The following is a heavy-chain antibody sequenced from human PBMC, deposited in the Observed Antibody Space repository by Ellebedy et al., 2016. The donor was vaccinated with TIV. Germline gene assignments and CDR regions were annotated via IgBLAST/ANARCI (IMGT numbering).Heavy chain of an antibody. CDR3: ARKTDTGTSGDY. J-gene: IGHJ4*02. V-gene: IGHV3-53*01. CDR2: FYSCGST. CDR1: GFTVGNNF. Sequence: PGGSLRLSCAASGFTVGNNFMSWVRQATGKGLEWVSLFYSCGSTDYADSVKGRFTISRDSSKNTLYLQMNSLRDEDTAMYYCARKTDTGTSGDYWGQGTPVTVSS. D-gene: IGHD1-1*01.